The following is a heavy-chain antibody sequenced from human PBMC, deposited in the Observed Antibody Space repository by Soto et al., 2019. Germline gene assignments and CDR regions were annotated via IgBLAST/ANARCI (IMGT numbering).Heavy chain of an antibody. J-gene: IGHJ6*02. V-gene: IGHV3-33*01. CDR3: ARGVGNFYYSMDV. CDR2: IWYDGSNK. Sequence: GGSLRLSCAASGFTFSSHGMHWVRQAPGKGLEWVAVIWYDGSNKYYEESVKGRFTISRDNSKNKLYQQMNSLRAEDTAVYYCARGVGNFYYSMDVWGQGTTVTVSS. CDR1: GFTFSSHG.